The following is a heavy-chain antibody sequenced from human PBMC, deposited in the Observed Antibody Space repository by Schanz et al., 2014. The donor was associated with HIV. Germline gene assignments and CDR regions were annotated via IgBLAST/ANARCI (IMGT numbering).Heavy chain of an antibody. CDR2: INTRTGDT. CDR3: TRSRYELHWLDV. Sequence: QVQLVQSGAEVKMPGASVKVSCKSSGYTFSDYYMHWLRQAPGQGLEWMGWINTRTGDTIYAERLQGRVTMSMDTSISTAYMEVRSLRSDDTAVYYCTRSRYELHWLDVWGQGTLVTVSS. CDR1: GYTFSDYY. D-gene: IGHD5-12*01. J-gene: IGHJ5*02. V-gene: IGHV1-2*02.